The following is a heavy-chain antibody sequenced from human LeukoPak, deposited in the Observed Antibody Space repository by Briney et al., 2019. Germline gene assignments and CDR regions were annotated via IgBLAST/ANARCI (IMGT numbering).Heavy chain of an antibody. V-gene: IGHV4-59*01. CDR1: GGSISSYY. Sequence: SETLSLTCTVSGGSISSYYWSWIRQPPGEGLEWIGYIYYSGSTNYNPSLKSRVTISVDTSKNQFSLKLSSVTAADTAVYYCARDRQDYYYGMDVWGQGTTVTVSS. J-gene: IGHJ6*02. CDR2: IYYSGST. CDR3: ARDRQDYYYGMDV.